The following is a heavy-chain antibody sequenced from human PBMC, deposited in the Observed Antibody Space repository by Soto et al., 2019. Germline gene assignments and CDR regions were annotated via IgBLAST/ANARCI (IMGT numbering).Heavy chain of an antibody. CDR2: INPNSGGT. D-gene: IGHD6-19*01. CDR3: AREPLYSSGWYYYYYGMDV. CDR1: GGTFSNYA. J-gene: IGHJ6*02. V-gene: IGHV1-2*04. Sequence: ASVKVSCKASGGTFSNYAFSWVRQAPGQGLEWMGWINPNSGGTNYAQKFQGWVTMTRDTSISTAYMELSRLRSDDTAVYYCAREPLYSSGWYYYYYGMDVWGQGTTVTVS.